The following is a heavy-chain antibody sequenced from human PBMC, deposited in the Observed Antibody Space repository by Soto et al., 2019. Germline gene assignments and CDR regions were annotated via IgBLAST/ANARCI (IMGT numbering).Heavy chain of an antibody. CDR2: INPNSGGT. Sequence: ASVKVSCKASGYTFTGYYMHWVRQAPGQGLEWMGWINPNSGGTNYAQKFQGRVTMTRDTSISTAYMELSRLRSDDTAVYYCARGSGGYILRFLEWFLDYWGQGTLVTVSS. V-gene: IGHV1-2*02. D-gene: IGHD3-3*01. CDR3: ARGSGGYILRFLEWFLDY. J-gene: IGHJ4*02. CDR1: GYTFTGYY.